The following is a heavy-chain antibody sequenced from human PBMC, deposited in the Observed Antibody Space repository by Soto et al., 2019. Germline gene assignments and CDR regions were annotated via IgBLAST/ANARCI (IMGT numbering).Heavy chain of an antibody. CDR2: ITSKTDGGTA. D-gene: IGHD1-26*01. CDR3: STDIGIYGLDI. Sequence: EVQLVESGGGFVQPGGSLRLSCVASRFSFTNAWMSWVRQAPGKGPEWVGRITSKTDGGTADYAAPVKGRFTISRADSQTTLYLPMDSLKTDDTALYHCSTDIGIYGLDIWGQGTTVTVSS. CDR1: RFSFTNAW. V-gene: IGHV3-15*01. J-gene: IGHJ6*02.